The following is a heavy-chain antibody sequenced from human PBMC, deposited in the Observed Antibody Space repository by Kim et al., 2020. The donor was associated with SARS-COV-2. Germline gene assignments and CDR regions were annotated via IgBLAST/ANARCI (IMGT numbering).Heavy chain of an antibody. CDR1: GFTVSSNY. Sequence: GGSLRLSCAASGFTVSSNYMSWVRQAPGKGLEWVSVIYSGGSTYYADSVKGRFTISRDNSKNTLYLQMNSLRAEDTAVYYCARDRKDSGWYHYFDYWGQGTLVTVSS. J-gene: IGHJ4*02. CDR2: IYSGGST. V-gene: IGHV3-53*01. D-gene: IGHD6-19*01. CDR3: ARDRKDSGWYHYFDY.